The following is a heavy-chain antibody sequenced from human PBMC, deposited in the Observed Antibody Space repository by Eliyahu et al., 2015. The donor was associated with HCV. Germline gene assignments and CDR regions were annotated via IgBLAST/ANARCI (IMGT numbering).Heavy chain of an antibody. V-gene: IGHV1-69*02. CDR2: IIPILGIA. D-gene: IGHD1-26*01. Sequence: QVQLVQSGAEVKKPGSSVXVXCKASXGTXSSYTISWVRQAPGQGLEWMGRIIPILGIANYAQKFQGRVTITADKSTSTAYMELSSLRSEDTAVYYCASSNVELGGAFDIWGQGTMVTVSS. CDR1: XGTXSSYT. CDR3: ASSNVELGGAFDI. J-gene: IGHJ3*02.